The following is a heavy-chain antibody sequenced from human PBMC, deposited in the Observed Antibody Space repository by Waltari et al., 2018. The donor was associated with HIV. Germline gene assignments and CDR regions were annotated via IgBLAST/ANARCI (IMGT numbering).Heavy chain of an antibody. V-gene: IGHV4-34*01. CDR1: GGSFSGYY. J-gene: IGHJ4*02. D-gene: IGHD2-8*01. CDR2: INHSGST. Sequence: QVQLQQWGAGLLKPSETLSLTCAVYGGSFSGYYWSWIRQPPGKGLEWIGEINHSGSTNYNPSLKSRVTISVDTSKNQFSLKLSSVTAADTAVYYCARGGVAIVRKGGFDYWGQGTLVTVSS. CDR3: ARGGVAIVRKGGFDY.